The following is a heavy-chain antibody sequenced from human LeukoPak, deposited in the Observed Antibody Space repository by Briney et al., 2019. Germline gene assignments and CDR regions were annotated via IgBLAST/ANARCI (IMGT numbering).Heavy chain of an antibody. Sequence: GGSLRLSCAASGFTFSSYEMNWVRQAPGKGLEWVSYISSSGSTIYYADSVKGRFTISRDNAKNSLFLHMNSLRTEDTAVYYCARVPGVTFFDNWGQGTLVIVSS. CDR2: ISSSGSTI. V-gene: IGHV3-48*03. D-gene: IGHD4-23*01. J-gene: IGHJ4*02. CDR3: ARVPGVTFFDN. CDR1: GFTFSSYE.